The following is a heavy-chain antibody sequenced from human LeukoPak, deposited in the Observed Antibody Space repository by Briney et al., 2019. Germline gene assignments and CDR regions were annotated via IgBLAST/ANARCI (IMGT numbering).Heavy chain of an antibody. CDR1: GFTFSSYW. J-gene: IGHJ4*02. Sequence: GGSLRLSCAASGFTFSSYWMSWVRQAPGKGLEWVANIKQDGSNKYYADSVKGRFTISRDNSKNTLYLQMNSLRAEDTAVYYCAKDSSPRSGWCHFDYWGQGTLVTVSS. CDR3: AKDSSPRSGWCHFDY. D-gene: IGHD6-19*01. CDR2: IKQDGSNK. V-gene: IGHV3-7*01.